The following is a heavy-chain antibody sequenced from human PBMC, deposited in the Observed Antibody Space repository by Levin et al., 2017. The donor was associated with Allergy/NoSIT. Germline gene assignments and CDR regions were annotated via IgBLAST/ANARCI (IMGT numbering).Heavy chain of an antibody. CDR2: INSNGDSL. J-gene: IGHJ5*02. Sequence: PGGSLRLSFLASGFTFSNFAMHWVRQAPGEGLKYVSAINSNGDSLYYADSVKGRFTISRDNSKNTLYLQMSTLRIEDTAVYYCVKGWGLERRASWFDPWGQGTLVTVSS. CDR1: GFTFSNFA. CDR3: VKGWGLERRASWFDP. V-gene: IGHV3-64D*06. D-gene: IGHD1-1*01.